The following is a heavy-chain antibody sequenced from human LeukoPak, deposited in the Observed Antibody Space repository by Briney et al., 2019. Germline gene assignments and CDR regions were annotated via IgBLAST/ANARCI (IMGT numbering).Heavy chain of an antibody. CDR1: GYTFTGYY. D-gene: IGHD5-18*01. V-gene: IGHV1-2*02. Sequence: ASVKVPCKASGYTFTGYYMHWVRQAPGQGLEWMGWINPNSGGTNYAQKFQGRVTMTRDTSISTAYMELSRLRSDDTAVYYCAIGYSYGLYYFDYWGQGTLVTVSS. J-gene: IGHJ4*02. CDR3: AIGYSYGLYYFDY. CDR2: INPNSGGT.